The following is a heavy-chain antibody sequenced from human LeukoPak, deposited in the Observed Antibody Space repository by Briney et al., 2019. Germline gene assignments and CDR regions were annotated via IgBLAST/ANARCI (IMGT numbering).Heavy chain of an antibody. CDR3: ARRRDGYNFAFDM. CDR1: GGSINSDT. J-gene: IGHJ3*02. CDR2: IYTSGGT. V-gene: IGHV4-4*09. D-gene: IGHD5-24*01. Sequence: SSETLSLTCTVSGGSINSDTWSWIRQPPGKGLEWIGYIYTSGGTNYNPSLKSRVSISVDTSKNQFSLKLSSVTAADTAVYYCARRRDGYNFAFDMWGQGTTVTVSS.